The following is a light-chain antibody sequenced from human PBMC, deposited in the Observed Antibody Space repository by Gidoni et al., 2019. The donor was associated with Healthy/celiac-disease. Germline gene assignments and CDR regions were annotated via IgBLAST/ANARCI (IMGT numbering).Light chain of an antibody. CDR1: QDISNY. CDR3: QQYDNLPFF. Sequence: DIQMSQSPSSLSASVADRVTITCQASQDISNYLNWYQQKPGKAPKLLIYDASNLETGVPSRFSGSGSGTDFTFTISSLQPEDIATYYCQQYDNLPFFFXPXTKVXIK. V-gene: IGKV1-33*01. J-gene: IGKJ3*01. CDR2: DAS.